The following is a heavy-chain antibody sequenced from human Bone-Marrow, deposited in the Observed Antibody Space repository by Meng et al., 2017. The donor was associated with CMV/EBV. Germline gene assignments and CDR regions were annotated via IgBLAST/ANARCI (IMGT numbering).Heavy chain of an antibody. Sequence: SEPLSLTCAVYGGSFSGYYWSWIRQPPGKGLEWIGEINHSGSTNYNPSLKSRVTISVDTSKTQFSLKLSSVTAADTAVYYCARGGASSSSPLYAMDVWGQGTTVTVSS. CDR1: GGSFSGYY. CDR2: INHSGST. J-gene: IGHJ6*02. CDR3: ARGGASSSSPLYAMDV. D-gene: IGHD6-6*01. V-gene: IGHV4-34*01.